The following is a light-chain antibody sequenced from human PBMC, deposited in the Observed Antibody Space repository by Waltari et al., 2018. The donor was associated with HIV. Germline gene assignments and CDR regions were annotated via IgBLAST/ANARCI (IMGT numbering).Light chain of an antibody. J-gene: IGLJ1*01. CDR2: DVS. CDR1: SSDVGGYNY. CDR3: CSYAGSSYV. Sequence: QSALTQPRSVSGSPGQSVTIPCTGTSSDVGGYNYVSWYQHHPGKVPKLIIYDVSKRPSGVPDRFSGSKSGNTASLTISGLQAEDEADYYCCSYAGSSYVFGTGTKVTVL. V-gene: IGLV2-11*01.